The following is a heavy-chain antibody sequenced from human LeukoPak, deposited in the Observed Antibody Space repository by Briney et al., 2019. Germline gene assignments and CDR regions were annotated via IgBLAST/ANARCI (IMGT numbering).Heavy chain of an antibody. Sequence: GGSLRLSCAASGFSVSSIYMNWVRQAPGKGLEWVSVIYSDGTTYYADSVKGRFTISRDDSKNTPYLHMNSLRAEDTAVYYCARAPNWRFDHWGQGTLVTVSS. CDR3: ARAPNWRFDH. D-gene: IGHD1-1*01. CDR2: IYSDGTT. CDR1: GFSVSSIY. J-gene: IGHJ4*02. V-gene: IGHV3-53*01.